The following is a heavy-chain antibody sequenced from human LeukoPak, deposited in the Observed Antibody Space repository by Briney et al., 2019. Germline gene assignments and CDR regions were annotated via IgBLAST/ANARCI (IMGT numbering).Heavy chain of an antibody. D-gene: IGHD1-14*01. V-gene: IGHV3-23*01. CDR1: GFTFSSLA. CDR3: AKEGVAEPYFDY. CDR2: ISGSGGST. J-gene: IGHJ4*02. Sequence: PGVCLRLSCAASGFTFSSLAMSWVRQAPGKGLEWVPAISGSGGSTYYADSVKGRFTISRDNSKNTLYLQMNSLRAEDTAVYYCAKEGVAEPYFDYWGQGTLVTVSS.